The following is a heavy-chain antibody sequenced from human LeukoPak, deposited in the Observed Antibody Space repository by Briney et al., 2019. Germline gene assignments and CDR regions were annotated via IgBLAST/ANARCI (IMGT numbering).Heavy chain of an antibody. CDR1: GFTFSGYA. Sequence: GGSLRLSCAASGFTFSGYAMSWVRQAPGKGLEWVSGLSGSGGSTFYADSVKGRFTISRENSKNTLYLQMTSLRADDTAVYYCAKGYDFWSGGIDYWGQGTLVTVPS. CDR3: AKGYDFWSGGIDY. J-gene: IGHJ4*02. V-gene: IGHV3-23*01. CDR2: LSGSGGST. D-gene: IGHD3-3*01.